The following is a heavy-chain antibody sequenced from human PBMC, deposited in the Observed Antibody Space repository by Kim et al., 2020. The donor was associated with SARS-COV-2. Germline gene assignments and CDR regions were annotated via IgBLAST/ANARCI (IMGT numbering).Heavy chain of an antibody. J-gene: IGHJ6*01. V-gene: IGHV3-23*03. CDR2: IYSGGSST. D-gene: IGHD5-12*01. CDR1: GFTFSSYA. Sequence: GGSLRLSCAASGFTFSSYAMSWVRQAPGKGLEWVSVIYSGGSSTYYADSVKGRFTISRDNSKNTLYLQMNSLRAEDTAVYYCAKDTVRGYSGYDGNYYY. CDR3: AKDTVRGYSGYDGNYYY.